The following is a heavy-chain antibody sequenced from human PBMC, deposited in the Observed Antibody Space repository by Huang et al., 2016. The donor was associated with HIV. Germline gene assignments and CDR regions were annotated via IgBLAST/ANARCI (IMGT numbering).Heavy chain of an antibody. J-gene: IGHJ2*01. D-gene: IGHD2-15*01. Sequence: QVQLQESGPGLVKPSETLSLTCTVSGCSISSHHYRWIRQPPGKGLEWIGIIYYSGGTNYIPSRKSRATISLDTSKNHFSLRLRSVTAADTAVYYCARVARGPNWYFDLWGRGTLVTVSS. CDR1: GCSISSHH. V-gene: IGHV4-59*11. CDR2: IYYSGGT. CDR3: ARVARGPNWYFDL.